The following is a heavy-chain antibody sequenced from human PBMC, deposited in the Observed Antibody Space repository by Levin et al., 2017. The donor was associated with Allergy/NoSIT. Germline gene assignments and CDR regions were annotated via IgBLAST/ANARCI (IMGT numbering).Heavy chain of an antibody. D-gene: IGHD3-10*01. CDR1: GFTFSNAW. V-gene: IGHV3-15*01. CDR3: TTYYSGSGDY. J-gene: IGHJ4*02. CDR2: IHTKSNGEVK. Sequence: GGSLRLSCTGSGFTFSNAWMNWVRQAPGKGLEWLGRIHTKSNGEVKHYAASVKDRFIVSRDDSKSTSYLQMNSLETEDTAVYYCTTYYSGSGDYWGQGTLVTVSS.